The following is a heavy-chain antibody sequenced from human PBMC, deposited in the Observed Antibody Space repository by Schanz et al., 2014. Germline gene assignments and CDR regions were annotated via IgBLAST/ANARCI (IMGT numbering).Heavy chain of an antibody. V-gene: IGHV3-74*01. CDR3: VRDTDYHFDS. D-gene: IGHD3-16*01. CDR2: TSNDGSFT. CDR1: GFTFSDSW. J-gene: IGHJ4*02. Sequence: EVQLVESGGGFVQPGGSLRLSCAASGFTFSDSWMHWVRQAPGKGLVWVSRTSNDGSFTTFADSVKGRFAISRDNAKKTLSLQMNSLRAEDTAVYYSVRDTDYHFDSWGQGTLVAVS.